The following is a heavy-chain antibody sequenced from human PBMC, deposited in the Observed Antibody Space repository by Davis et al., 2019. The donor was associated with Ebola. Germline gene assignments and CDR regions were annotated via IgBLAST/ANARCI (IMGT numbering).Heavy chain of an antibody. CDR2: ISSSSYAI. Sequence: PGGSLRLSCTASGLTFSASSMNWFRQAPGKGLEWVAYISSSSYAIYYADSVKGRFTISRDNAKDSVFLQMDSLRDDDTAVYYCAKGNWNFPYWGQGTLVTVSS. CDR1: GLTFSASS. V-gene: IGHV3-48*02. D-gene: IGHD1-7*01. CDR3: AKGNWNFPY. J-gene: IGHJ4*02.